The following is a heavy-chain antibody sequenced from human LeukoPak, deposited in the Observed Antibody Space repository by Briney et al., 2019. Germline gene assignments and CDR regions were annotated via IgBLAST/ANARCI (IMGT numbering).Heavy chain of an antibody. CDR2: INHSGST. D-gene: IGHD2-2*01. V-gene: IGHV4-34*01. J-gene: IGHJ6*02. CDR1: GGSFSGYY. Sequence: SETLSLTCAVYGGSFSGYYWSWIRQPPGKGLEWIGEINHSGSTNYNPSLKSRVTISVDTSKNQFSLKLSSVTAADTAVYYCARGLPEVVPAALTHYCYGMDVWGQGTTVTVSS. CDR3: ARGLPEVVPAALTHYCYGMDV.